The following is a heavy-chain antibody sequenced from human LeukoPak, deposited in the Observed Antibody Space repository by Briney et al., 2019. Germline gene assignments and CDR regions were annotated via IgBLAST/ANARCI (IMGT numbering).Heavy chain of an antibody. V-gene: IGHV3-53*01. Sequence: GGSLRFSCAASGFTVSSNYMSWVRQAPGKGLEWVSVIYSGGSTYYADSVKGRFTISRDNSKNTLYLQMNSLRAEDTAVYYCARVGGSGYCSSTSCYGNYYYGMDVWGQGTTVTVSS. CDR2: IYSGGST. CDR1: GFTVSSNY. CDR3: ARVGGSGYCSSTSCYGNYYYGMDV. J-gene: IGHJ6*02. D-gene: IGHD2-2*01.